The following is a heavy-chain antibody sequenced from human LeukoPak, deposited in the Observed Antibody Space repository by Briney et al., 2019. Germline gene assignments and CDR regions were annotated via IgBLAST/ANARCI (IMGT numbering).Heavy chain of an antibody. J-gene: IGHJ4*02. CDR2: ISSSSSYI. CDR3: ARDRDFAFDN. Sequence: GGSLRLSCAASGFTFSSYSMNWVRQAPGKGLEWVSSISSSSSYIYYADSVKGRFTISRDNAKNSLYLQLSSLRAEDTAVYYCARDRDFAFDNWGQGTLVTVSS. CDR1: GFTFSSYS. D-gene: IGHD2-21*02. V-gene: IGHV3-21*06.